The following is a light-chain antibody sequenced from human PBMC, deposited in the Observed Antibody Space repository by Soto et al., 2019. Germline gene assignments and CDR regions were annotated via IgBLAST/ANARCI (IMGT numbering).Light chain of an antibody. CDR2: DAS. Sequence: EIVLTQSPAILSLSPGERASISCRATLSVNSYLAWYQQKPGQAPRLLIFDASNRDTGIPARFSGSGFGTYFTLTVSSLEPEDFAVYYCHQRSDWPLTFGGGTTVEI. J-gene: IGKJ4*01. V-gene: IGKV3-11*01. CDR3: HQRSDWPLT. CDR1: LSVNSY.